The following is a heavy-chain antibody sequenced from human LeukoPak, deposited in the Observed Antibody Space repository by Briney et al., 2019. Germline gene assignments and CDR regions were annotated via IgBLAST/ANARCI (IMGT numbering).Heavy chain of an antibody. CDR1: GYTFTSYY. CDR2: INPSGGST. D-gene: IGHD4-17*01. J-gene: IGHJ3*02. V-gene: IGHV1-46*01. Sequence: ASVKVSCKAFGYTFTSYYMHWVRQAPGQGLEWMGIINPSGGSTSYAQKFQGRVTMTRDMSTSTVYMELSSLRSEDTAVYYCASVRAPDAFDIWGQGTMVTVSS. CDR3: ASVRAPDAFDI.